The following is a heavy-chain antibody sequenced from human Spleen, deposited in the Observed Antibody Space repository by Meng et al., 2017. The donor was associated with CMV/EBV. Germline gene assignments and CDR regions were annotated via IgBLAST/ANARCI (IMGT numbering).Heavy chain of an antibody. Sequence: QVQLVQSGGEVKKPGASVKVYCKVSGYTLTGYYMHWVRQAPGQGLEWMGWINPNSGGTNYAQKFQGRVTMTRDTSISTAYMELSRLRSDDTAVYYCARGGDYYDSSGTCDYWGQGTLVTVSS. D-gene: IGHD3-22*01. CDR1: GYTLTGYY. V-gene: IGHV1-2*02. CDR2: INPNSGGT. CDR3: ARGGDYYDSSGTCDY. J-gene: IGHJ4*02.